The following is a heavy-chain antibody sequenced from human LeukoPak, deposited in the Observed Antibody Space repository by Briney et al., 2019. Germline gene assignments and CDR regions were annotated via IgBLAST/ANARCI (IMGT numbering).Heavy chain of an antibody. CDR2: VNPNSGNT. V-gene: IGHV1-8*01. CDR3: AREDGGYSYGYFYYYYGMDI. Sequence: GASVKVPCKASGYTFTSYDINCVRQATGQGLEWMGWVNPNSGNTGYAQKFQGRVTMTRNTSISTAYMELSSLRSEDTAVYYCAREDGGYSYGYFYYYYGMDIWGQGTTVTVSS. J-gene: IGHJ6*02. CDR1: GYTFTSYD. D-gene: IGHD5-18*01.